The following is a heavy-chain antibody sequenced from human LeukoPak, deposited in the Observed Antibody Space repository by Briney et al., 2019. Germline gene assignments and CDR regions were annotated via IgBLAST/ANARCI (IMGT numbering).Heavy chain of an antibody. D-gene: IGHD3-22*01. CDR2: IIPILGIA. V-gene: IGHV1-69*04. CDR1: GGTFSSYA. CDR3: ARDSLGITMIVASFDH. J-gene: IGHJ4*02. Sequence: ASVKVSCKASGGTFSSYAISWVRQAPGQGLEWMGRIIPILGIANYAQKFQGRVTITADKSTSTAYMELSSLRSEDTAVYYCARDSLGITMIVASFDHWGQGTLVTVSS.